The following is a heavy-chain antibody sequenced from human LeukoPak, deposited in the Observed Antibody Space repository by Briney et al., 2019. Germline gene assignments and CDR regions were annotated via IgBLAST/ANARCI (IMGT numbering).Heavy chain of an antibody. J-gene: IGHJ4*02. CDR2: IYPGDSDT. Sequence: GESLKISCKGSGYSFTTYWIGWVRQMPGKGLEWMGIIYPGDSDTRYSPSFQGQVTISADKSISTAYLQWSSLKASDTAMYYCARRTIAGTIGLYDFDHWGQGTLVTVSS. D-gene: IGHD1-20*01. CDR1: GYSFTTYW. CDR3: ARRTIAGTIGLYDFDH. V-gene: IGHV5-51*01.